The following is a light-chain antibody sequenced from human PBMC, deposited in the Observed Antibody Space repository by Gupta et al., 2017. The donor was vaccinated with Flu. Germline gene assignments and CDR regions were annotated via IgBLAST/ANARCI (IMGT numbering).Light chain of an antibody. V-gene: IGKV4-1*01. J-gene: IGKJ1*01. CDR3: QQYYSTPLT. CDR1: QSVLYSSNNKNY. CDR2: WAS. Sequence: DIVMTQPPDSLAVSLGERATINCKSSQSVLYSSNNKNYLAWYQHKPGQPPKLLFYWASTRASGVPDRFSGSGSGTDFTLTISSLLAEDVAVYYCQQYYSTPLTFGQGTKVEIK.